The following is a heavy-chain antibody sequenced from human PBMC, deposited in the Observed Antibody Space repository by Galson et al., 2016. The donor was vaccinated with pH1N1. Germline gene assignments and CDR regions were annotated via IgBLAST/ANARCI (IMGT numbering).Heavy chain of an antibody. CDR3: AREGIATPYDTFDI. J-gene: IGHJ3*02. Sequence: IAYDGSNQHYADSVQGRFTISRDNSQSTLFLQMNSLRPEDTAVYYCAREGIATPYDTFDIWGQGTMVTVSS. CDR2: IAYDGSNQ. V-gene: IGHV3-30-3*01. D-gene: IGHD6-13*01.